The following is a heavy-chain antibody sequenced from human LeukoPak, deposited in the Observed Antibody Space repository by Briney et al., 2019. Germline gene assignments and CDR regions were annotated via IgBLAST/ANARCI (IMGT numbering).Heavy chain of an antibody. V-gene: IGHV4-30-2*01. Sequence: SETLSLTCTVSGGSISSGGYYWSWIRQPPGKGLEWIGYIYHSGSTYYNPSLKSRVTISVDRSKNQFSLKLSSVTAADTAVYYCARSDYYDSSGYDYDAFDIWGQGTMVTVSS. CDR2: IYHSGST. J-gene: IGHJ3*02. CDR3: ARSDYYDSSGYDYDAFDI. D-gene: IGHD3-22*01. CDR1: GGSISSGGYY.